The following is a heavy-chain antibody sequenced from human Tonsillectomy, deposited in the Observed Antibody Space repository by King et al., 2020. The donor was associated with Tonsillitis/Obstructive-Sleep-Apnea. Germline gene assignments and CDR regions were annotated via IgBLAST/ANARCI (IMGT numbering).Heavy chain of an antibody. CDR3: ARLGYCSGTSCYNWFDP. CDR2: INPSGGST. V-gene: IGHV1-46*01. D-gene: IGHD2-2*01. CDR1: GYTFTTYY. J-gene: IGHJ5*02. Sequence: VQQVESGAEVMQPGASVKVSCKASGYTFTTYYIHWVRQAPGQGLEWLGIINPSGGSTTYAQKFQGRITMTRDTSTSTVYMEVSSLRFEDTAVYYCARLGYCSGTSCYNWFDPWGQGTLVTVSS.